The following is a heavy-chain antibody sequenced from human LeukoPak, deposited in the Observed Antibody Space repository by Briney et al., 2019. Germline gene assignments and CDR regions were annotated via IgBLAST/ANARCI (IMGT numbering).Heavy chain of an antibody. D-gene: IGHD3-10*01. Sequence: SVKVSCKASGGTFISYAISWVRQAPGQGLEWMGRIIPILGIANYAQKFQGRVTITADKSTSTAYMELSSLRSEDTAVYYCARSHYGSGSYYFDYWGQGTLVTVSS. V-gene: IGHV1-69*04. CDR2: IIPILGIA. CDR3: ARSHYGSGSYYFDY. CDR1: GGTFISYA. J-gene: IGHJ4*02.